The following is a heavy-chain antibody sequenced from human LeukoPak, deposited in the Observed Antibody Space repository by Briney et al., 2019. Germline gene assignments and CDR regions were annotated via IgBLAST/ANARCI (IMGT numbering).Heavy chain of an antibody. CDR3: ARDYR. D-gene: IGHD3-16*02. CDR1: GFTFSNFW. Sequence: PGGSLRLSCAASGFTFSNFWMTWVRQAPGKGLEWVANIKQDGSEEYYVDPVKGRFIISRDNAKNLLYLQMNSLRAEDTAVYYCARDYRWGQGTLVTVSS. CDR2: IKQDGSEE. J-gene: IGHJ4*02. V-gene: IGHV3-7*03.